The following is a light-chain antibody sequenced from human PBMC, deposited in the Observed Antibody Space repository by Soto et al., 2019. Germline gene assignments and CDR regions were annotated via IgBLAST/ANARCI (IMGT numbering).Light chain of an antibody. CDR1: SSDVGRYNY. CDR2: DVS. V-gene: IGLV2-14*01. J-gene: IGLJ2*01. CDR3: SSYTSSSTVV. Sequence: QSALTQPASVSGSPGQSITISCTGTSSDVGRYNYVSWYQQHPGKAPKFMIYDVSNRPSGVSNRFSGSKSGNTASLTISGLQAEDEADYYCSSYTSSSTVVFGGGTKLIVL.